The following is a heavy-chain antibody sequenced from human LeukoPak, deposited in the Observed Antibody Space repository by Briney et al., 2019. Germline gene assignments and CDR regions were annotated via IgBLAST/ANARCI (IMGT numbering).Heavy chain of an antibody. CDR2: ISGSGGST. D-gene: IGHD2-15*01. J-gene: IGHJ3*02. V-gene: IGHV3-23*01. CDR3: AKARGLVGGAFDI. Sequence: GSLRLSCAASGFTFSSYGMSWVRQAPGKGLEWVSAISGSGGSTYYSDSVKGRFTISRDNSRNSLYLQMNSLRTEDTALYYCAKARGLVGGAFDIWGQGTMVTVSS. CDR1: GFTFSSYG.